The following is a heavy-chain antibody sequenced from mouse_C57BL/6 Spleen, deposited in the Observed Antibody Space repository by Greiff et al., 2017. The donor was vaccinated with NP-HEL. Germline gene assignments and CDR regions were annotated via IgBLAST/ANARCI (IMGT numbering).Heavy chain of an antibody. CDR3: ARHWVKGYFDV. D-gene: IGHD2-2*01. CDR2: ISSGGSYT. Sequence: EVQRVESGGDLVKPGGSLKLSCAASGFTFSSYGMSWVRQTPDKRLEWVATISSGGSYTYYPDSVKGRFTISRDNAKNTLYLQMSSLKSEDTAMYYCARHWVKGYFDVWGTGTTVTVSS. J-gene: IGHJ1*03. V-gene: IGHV5-6*01. CDR1: GFTFSSYG.